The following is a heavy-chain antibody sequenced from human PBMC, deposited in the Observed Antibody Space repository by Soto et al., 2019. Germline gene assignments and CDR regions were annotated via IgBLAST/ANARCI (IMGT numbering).Heavy chain of an antibody. V-gene: IGHV4-4*07. Sequence: SETLSLTCTVSGASISGFYWSWIRKSAGKGLEWIGRIYATGTTDYNPSLKSRVMMSVDTSKKQFSLKLRSVTAADTAVYYCARDGTKTLRDWFDPWGQGISVTVSS. D-gene: IGHD1-1*01. J-gene: IGHJ5*02. CDR3: ARDGTKTLRDWFDP. CDR2: IYATGTT. CDR1: GASISGFY.